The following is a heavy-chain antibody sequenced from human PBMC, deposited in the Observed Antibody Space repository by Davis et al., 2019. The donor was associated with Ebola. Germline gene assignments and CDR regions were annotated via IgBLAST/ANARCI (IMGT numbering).Heavy chain of an antibody. Sequence: MPSETLSLTCTVSGGSISSGGYYWSWIRQHPGKGLEWIGYIYYSGSTYYNPSLKSRVTISVDTSKNQFSLKLSSVTAADTAVYYCARDSLSIRYFDWLGGGFDPWGQGTLVTVSS. CDR1: GGSISSGGYY. D-gene: IGHD3-9*01. CDR3: ARDSLSIRYFDWLGGGFDP. J-gene: IGHJ5*02. V-gene: IGHV4-31*03. CDR2: IYYSGST.